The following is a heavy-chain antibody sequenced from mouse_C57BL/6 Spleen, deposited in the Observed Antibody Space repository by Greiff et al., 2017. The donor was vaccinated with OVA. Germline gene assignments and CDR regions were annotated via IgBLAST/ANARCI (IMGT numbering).Heavy chain of an antibody. CDR3: ARRPYCGSGYVWFAY. J-gene: IGHJ3*01. D-gene: IGHD1-1*01. CDR2: IFPGSGST. Sequence: VQLQQPGPELVKPGASVKISCKASGYTFTDYYINWVKQRPGQGLEWIGWIFPGSGSTYYNEKFKGKATLTVDKSSSTAYMLLSSLTSEDSAVYFCARRPYCGSGYVWFAYWGQGTLVTVSA. V-gene: IGHV1-75*01. CDR1: GYTFTDYY.